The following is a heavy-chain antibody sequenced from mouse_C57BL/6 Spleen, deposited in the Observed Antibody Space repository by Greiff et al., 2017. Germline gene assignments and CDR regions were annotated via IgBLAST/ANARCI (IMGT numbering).Heavy chain of an antibody. CDR3: ARLYYGSSYWAMDY. CDR1: GYTFTDYN. J-gene: IGHJ4*01. Sequence: EVQVVESGPELVKPGASVKMSCKASGYTFTDYNMHWVKQSHGKSLEWIGYINPNNGGTSYNQKFKGKATLTVNKSSSTAYMELRSLTSEDSAVYYCARLYYGSSYWAMDYWGQGTSVTVSS. V-gene: IGHV1-22*01. CDR2: INPNNGGT. D-gene: IGHD1-1*01.